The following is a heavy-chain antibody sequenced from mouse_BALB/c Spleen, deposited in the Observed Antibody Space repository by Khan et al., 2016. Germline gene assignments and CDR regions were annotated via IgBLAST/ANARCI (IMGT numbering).Heavy chain of an antibody. CDR2: ISSGSSTI. D-gene: IGHD4-1*01. CDR3: ARGWDGFAY. CDR1: GFTFSSFG. J-gene: IGHJ3*01. V-gene: IGHV5-17*02. Sequence: EVELVESGGGLVQPGGSRKLSCAASGFTFSSFGMHWVRQAPEKGLEWVAYISSGSSTIYYADTVKGRFTISRDNSKNTLFLQMTSLRSEDTAMYYCARGWDGFAYWGQGTLVTVSA.